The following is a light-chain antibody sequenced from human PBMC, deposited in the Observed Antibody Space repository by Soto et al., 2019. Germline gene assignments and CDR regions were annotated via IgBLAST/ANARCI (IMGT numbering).Light chain of an antibody. J-gene: IGLJ2*01. V-gene: IGLV2-14*01. CDR2: EVS. CDR1: SSDVGGYNY. CDR3: SSYTSSSTLV. Sequence: QSALTQPASVSGSPGQSITISCTGTSSDVGGYNYVSWYQQHPGKAPKLMISEVSNRPSGVSNRFSGSKSGNTASLTISGLQAEDEADYYCSSYTSSSTLVFGGRTKLNAL.